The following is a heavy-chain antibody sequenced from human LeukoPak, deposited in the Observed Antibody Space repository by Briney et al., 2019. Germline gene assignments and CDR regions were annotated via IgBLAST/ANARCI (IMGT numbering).Heavy chain of an antibody. V-gene: IGHV4-30-4*08. CDR2: IYYSGST. J-gene: IGHJ6*03. CDR3: ARVVIRDYYMDV. D-gene: IGHD3-3*02. Sequence: SETLSLTCTVSGGSISCGDYYWSWIRQPPGKGLEWIGYIYYSGSTYYNPSLKSRVTISVDTSKNQFSLKLSSVTAADTAVYYCARVVIRDYYMDVWGKGTTVTVSS. CDR1: GGSISCGDYY.